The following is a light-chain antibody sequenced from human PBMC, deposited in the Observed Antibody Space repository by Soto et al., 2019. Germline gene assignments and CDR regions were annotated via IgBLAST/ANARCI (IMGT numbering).Light chain of an antibody. CDR3: SSYTSSSTLV. V-gene: IGLV2-14*03. CDR2: EVN. CDR1: SSDVGAYIY. J-gene: IGLJ1*01. Sequence: QSVLTQPASVSESPGQSITISCGGTSSDVGAYIYVSWYQQFPGKAPKLIIYEVNNRPSGVSNRFSGSKSGNTASLTISGLQAEDEADYYCSSYTSSSTLVFGTGTKVTVL.